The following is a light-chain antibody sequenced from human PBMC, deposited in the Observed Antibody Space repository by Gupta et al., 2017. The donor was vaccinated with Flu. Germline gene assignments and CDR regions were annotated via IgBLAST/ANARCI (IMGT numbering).Light chain of an antibody. CDR2: KAS. CDR3: HQYDNYSYS. Sequence: DIQTTQTPSTWFASVGDRVTITCRISQSINTWLAWYQQKPGKAPTLLIYKASSLDSGVPSRFSGSGSGTEFTLTISSVQPEDFATYYCHQYDNYSYSFGPGTKLEI. V-gene: IGKV1-5*03. J-gene: IGKJ2*03. CDR1: QSINTW.